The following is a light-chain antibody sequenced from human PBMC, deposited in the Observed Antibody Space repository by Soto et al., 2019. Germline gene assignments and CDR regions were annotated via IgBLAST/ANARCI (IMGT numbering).Light chain of an antibody. CDR1: TGAVTSGYY. Sequence: QAVVTQEPSLTVSPGGTVTLTCGSSTGAVTSGYYPNWFQQKPGQPPRPLIYSINNKHSWTPARFSGSLLGDKAALTLSGVQPEDEADYYCLLYYGGAQVFGGGTQLTVL. CDR3: LLYYGGAQV. CDR2: SIN. J-gene: IGLJ3*02. V-gene: IGLV7-43*01.